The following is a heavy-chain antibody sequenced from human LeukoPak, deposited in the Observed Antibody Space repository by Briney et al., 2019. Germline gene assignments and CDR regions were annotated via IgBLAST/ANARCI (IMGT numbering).Heavy chain of an antibody. CDR3: VRVPDISAAGNWFDP. CDR1: GFTFSDYS. D-gene: IGHD6-13*01. J-gene: IGHJ5*02. Sequence: GGSLRLSCAASGFTFSDYSMNWVRQAPGKGLEWVSYISSNSSTIFYADSVKGRFTISRDNAKNSLYLQMNSLRAEDTAVYYCVRVPDISAAGNWFDPWGQGTLVTVSS. V-gene: IGHV3-48*04. CDR2: ISSNSSTI.